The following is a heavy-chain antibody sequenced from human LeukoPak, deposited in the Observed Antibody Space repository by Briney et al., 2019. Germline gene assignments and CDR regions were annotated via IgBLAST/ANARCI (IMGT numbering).Heavy chain of an antibody. J-gene: IGHJ4*02. D-gene: IGHD6-13*01. V-gene: IGHV4-30-4*07. CDR1: GGSISSDGCS. Sequence: PSETLSLTCAVSGGSISSDGCSWSWMRQPPGKGLEWIGSIYYTGDTYYNLSLKSRLTISVDTSKSQFSLKLSSVTAADTAMYYCARVETEGSSWYGVHYFDYWGQGTQVTVSS. CDR2: IYYTGDT. CDR3: ARVETEGSSWYGVHYFDY.